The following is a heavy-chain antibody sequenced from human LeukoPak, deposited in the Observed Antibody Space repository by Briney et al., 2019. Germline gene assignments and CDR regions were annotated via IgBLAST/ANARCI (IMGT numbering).Heavy chain of an antibody. CDR2: LSTDSDDT. Sequence: ASVKVPCKVFGYTFTSHDINWVRQAPGQGLEWMGWLSTDSDDTGYAQKFQGRVSMTRDNSIDTAYMELRGLKSDDTAVYYCARGGAAAETSGFDHWGRGTLVFVSA. CDR3: ARGGAAAETSGFDH. D-gene: IGHD6-13*01. V-gene: IGHV1-8*01. J-gene: IGHJ4*02. CDR1: GYTFTSHD.